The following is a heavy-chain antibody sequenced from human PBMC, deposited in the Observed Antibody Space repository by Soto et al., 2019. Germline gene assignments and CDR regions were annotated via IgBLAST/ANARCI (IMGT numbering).Heavy chain of an antibody. CDR3: TKSSGGSSSVAMAY. J-gene: IGHJ4*02. Sequence: EGSLARSCTVYGIILKNYALNWVRQAPGKGLEWVASITRDGYNKYYADSVKGRFTISRDNSKNTLSLQMTALRVEDSSVYYCTKSSGGSSSVAMAYWGTGTLFPVDS. CDR2: ITRDGYNK. V-gene: IGHV3-30*04. CDR1: GIILKNYA. D-gene: IGHD3-22*01.